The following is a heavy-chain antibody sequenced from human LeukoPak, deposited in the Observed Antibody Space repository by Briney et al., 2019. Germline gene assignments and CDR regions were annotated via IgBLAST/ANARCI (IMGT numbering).Heavy chain of an antibody. Sequence: GGSLRLSCAASGFTFSTYAMSWVRQIPGKGLEWVSAISGGDDGTYYADSVKGRFTISRDNSRNTLYLQMNTLRAEDTAVYFCAKSPVSSCRGSFCYPFDYWGQGNLVTVSS. V-gene: IGHV3-23*01. D-gene: IGHD2-15*01. CDR2: ISGGDDGT. J-gene: IGHJ4*02. CDR1: GFTFSTYA. CDR3: AKSPVSSCRGSFCYPFDY.